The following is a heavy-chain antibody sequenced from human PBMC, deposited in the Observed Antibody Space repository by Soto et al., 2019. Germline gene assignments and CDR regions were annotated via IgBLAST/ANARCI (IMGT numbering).Heavy chain of an antibody. CDR1: GYTFTRSG. CDR3: ARDGRYSGSYGGYYFDY. Sequence: ASVKVSCKASGYTFTRSGISWVRQAPGQGPEWMGWISSYNGDTNYAQTSQGRVTMTTDTSTSTAYMELRSLKSDDTVVYYCARDGRYSGSYGGYYFDYWGQGTLVTVSS. J-gene: IGHJ4*02. V-gene: IGHV1-18*01. D-gene: IGHD1-26*01. CDR2: ISSYNGDT.